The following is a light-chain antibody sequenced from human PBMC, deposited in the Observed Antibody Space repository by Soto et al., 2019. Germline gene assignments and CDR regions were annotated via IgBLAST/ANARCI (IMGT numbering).Light chain of an antibody. J-gene: IGLJ3*02. Sequence: QLVLTQSPSASASLGASVKLTCTLSSGHSSYAIAWHQQQPEKGPRYLMKLNSDGSHSKGDGIPDRFSGSSSGAESYLTISGLQSEDEADYSCQTCGTGIRVFGGGTKLTVL. V-gene: IGLV4-69*01. CDR1: SGHSSYA. CDR3: QTCGTGIRV. CDR2: LNSDGSH.